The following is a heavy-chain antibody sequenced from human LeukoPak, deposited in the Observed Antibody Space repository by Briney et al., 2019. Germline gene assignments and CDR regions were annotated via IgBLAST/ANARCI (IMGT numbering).Heavy chain of an antibody. V-gene: IGHV3-23*01. Sequence: GGSLRLSCAASGFTFSSYAMSWVRQAPGRGLEWVSALSGSGGSTYYADSVKGRFTISRDSSKNTLYLQMNSLRAEDTAIYYCATDIWDYWGQGTLVTVS. CDR3: ATDIWDY. J-gene: IGHJ4*02. D-gene: IGHD3-9*01. CDR1: GFTFSSYA. CDR2: LSGSGGST.